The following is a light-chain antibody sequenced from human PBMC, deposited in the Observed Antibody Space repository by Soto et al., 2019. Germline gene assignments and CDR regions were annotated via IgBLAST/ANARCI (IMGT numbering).Light chain of an antibody. J-gene: IGLJ3*02. Sequence: QSALTQPASVSGSPGQSITISCTGTNSDIGGYNYVSWYQQHPGKAPKVMIFDVSSRPSGVSNRFSGSKSGITASLTISGLQADDEADYYCSSYANSGTWVFGGGTKVTVL. V-gene: IGLV2-14*01. CDR3: SSYANSGTWV. CDR2: DVS. CDR1: NSDIGGYNY.